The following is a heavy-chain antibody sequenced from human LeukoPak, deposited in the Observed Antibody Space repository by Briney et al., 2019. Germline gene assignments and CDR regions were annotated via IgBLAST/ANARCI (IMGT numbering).Heavy chain of an antibody. J-gene: IGHJ4*02. D-gene: IGHD6-13*01. V-gene: IGHV4-59*01. CDR2: IYHSGNT. CDR1: GGSISSYY. Sequence: SETLSLTCTVSGGSISSYYWSWIRQPPGKGLEWIGYIYHSGNTKYNPSPKSRVTISVDTSKNQFSLNLNSVTAADTAVYYCARGTGYSSMTFWGQGTLVTVSS. CDR3: ARGTGYSSMTF.